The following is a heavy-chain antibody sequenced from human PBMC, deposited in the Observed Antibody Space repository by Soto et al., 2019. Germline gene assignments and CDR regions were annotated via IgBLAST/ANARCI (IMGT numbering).Heavy chain of an antibody. Sequence: PGGSLRLSCAASGFPFSSYGMHWVRQAPGKGLDWVAVIWYDGSNKDYAESVKGRFTISRDNSKNTLYLQMNSLRADDTAVYYCARSINWGQGTLVTVSS. J-gene: IGHJ4*02. CDR1: GFPFSSYG. CDR3: ARSIN. V-gene: IGHV3-33*01. CDR2: IWYDGSNK.